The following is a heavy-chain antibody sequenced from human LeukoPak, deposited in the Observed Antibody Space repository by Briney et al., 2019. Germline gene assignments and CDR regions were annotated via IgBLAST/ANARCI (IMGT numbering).Heavy chain of an antibody. Sequence: ASVKVSCKASGYTFTSYAMHWVRQAPGQRLEWMGWINAGNGNTKYSQKFQGRVTITRDTSASTAYMELSNLRSDDTAVYYCAADTQKTVVPSTDHWGQGTLVTVSS. CDR1: GYTFTSYA. D-gene: IGHD4-23*01. CDR3: AADTQKTVVPSTDH. CDR2: INAGNGNT. J-gene: IGHJ4*02. V-gene: IGHV1-3*01.